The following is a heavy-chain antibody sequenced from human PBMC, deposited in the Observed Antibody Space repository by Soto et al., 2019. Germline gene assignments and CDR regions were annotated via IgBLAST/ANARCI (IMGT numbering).Heavy chain of an antibody. CDR1: GFTFTDHA. Sequence: PGGSLRLSCAASGFTFTDHAMLWVRQAPGKGLEWVAVIGLDGNYIQYPDSVKGRFTISRDNAKNSLYLQMNSLRAEDTAVYYCARMGAGYSYGFYYWGQGTLVTVSS. V-gene: IGHV3-33*04. CDR3: ARMGAGYSYGFYY. D-gene: IGHD5-18*01. CDR2: IGLDGNYI. J-gene: IGHJ4*02.